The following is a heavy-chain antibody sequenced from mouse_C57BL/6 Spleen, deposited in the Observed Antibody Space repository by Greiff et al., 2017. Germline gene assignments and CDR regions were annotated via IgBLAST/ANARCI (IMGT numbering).Heavy chain of an antibody. J-gene: IGHJ1*03. Sequence: VQLLQSGADLMQPGASVKLSCKATGYTFPGYWIAWVQQTPGHGLEWVGEILPGGGSTNYTEKFKGKSTITRETTTKTIYLQLSSLTTEDSAIYYCARLPRCWWFDAWGTGTTVTVAS. CDR1: GYTFPGYW. V-gene: IGHV1-9*01. CDR2: ILPGGGST. CDR3: ARLPRCWWFDA.